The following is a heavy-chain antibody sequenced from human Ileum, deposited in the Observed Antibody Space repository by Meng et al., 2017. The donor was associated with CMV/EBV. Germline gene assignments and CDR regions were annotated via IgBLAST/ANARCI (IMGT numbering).Heavy chain of an antibody. D-gene: IGHD1-26*01. CDR2: ISGSGADK. J-gene: IGHJ4*02. Sequence: SGFIFSAYAMSWGRLPPGRGLEFVSSISGSGADKGYADSLKGRFTISRDNSKNTLYLHMNRLTAEDTALYYCVFGRLGDLSCYFDHWGQGTLVTVSS. CDR3: VFGRLGDLSCYFDH. V-gene: IGHV3-23*01. CDR1: GFIFSAYA.